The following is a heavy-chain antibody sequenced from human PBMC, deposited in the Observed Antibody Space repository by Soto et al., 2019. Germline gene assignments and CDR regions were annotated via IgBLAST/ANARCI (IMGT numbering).Heavy chain of an antibody. D-gene: IGHD4-17*01. CDR3: ARDSGDYGDYDY. V-gene: IGHV4-61*01. J-gene: IGHJ4*02. CDR1: GGSVSSGSYY. CDR2: IYYSGST. Sequence: SETLSLTCTVSGGSVSSGSYYWSRIRQPPGKGLEWIGYIYYSGSTNYNPSLKSRVTISVDTSKNQFSLKLSSVTAADTAVYYCARDSGDYGDYDYWGQGTLVTVSS.